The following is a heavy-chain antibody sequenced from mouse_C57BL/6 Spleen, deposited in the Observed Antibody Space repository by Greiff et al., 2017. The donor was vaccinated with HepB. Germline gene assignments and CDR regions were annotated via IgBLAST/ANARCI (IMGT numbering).Heavy chain of an antibody. D-gene: IGHD1-1*01. Sequence: SGAELVRPGTSVKMSCKASGYTFTNYWIGWAKQRPGHGLEWIGDIYPGGGYTNYNEKFKGKATLTADKSSSTAYMQFSSLTSEDSAIYYCARDGGSSYGYAMDYWGQGTSVTVSS. J-gene: IGHJ4*01. V-gene: IGHV1-63*01. CDR1: GYTFTNYW. CDR2: IYPGGGYT. CDR3: ARDGGSSYGYAMDY.